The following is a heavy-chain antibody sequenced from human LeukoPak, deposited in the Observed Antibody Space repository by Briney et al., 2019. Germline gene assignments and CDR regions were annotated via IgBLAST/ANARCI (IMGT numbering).Heavy chain of an antibody. J-gene: IGHJ4*02. CDR2: ISSSSTTI. V-gene: IGHV3-48*02. CDR1: GFTFSSYS. D-gene: IGHD3-10*01. Sequence: GGSLRLSCAASGFTFSSYSMNWVRQAPGKGLEWVSYISSSSTTIYYADSVKGRFTITRDNAKNSLYLQLNSLRDEDTAVYYCARGRDPVWFGESWGQGTLVTVSS. CDR3: ARGRDPVWFGES.